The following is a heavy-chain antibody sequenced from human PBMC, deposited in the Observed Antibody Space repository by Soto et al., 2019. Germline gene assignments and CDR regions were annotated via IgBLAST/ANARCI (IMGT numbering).Heavy chain of an antibody. V-gene: IGHV4-31*03. J-gene: IGHJ4*02. Sequence: SDTLSLTCTVSGGSISSGGYYWSWIRQHPGKGLEWIGYIYYSGSTYYNPSLKSRVTISVDTSKNQFSLKLSSVTAADTAVYYCASGRRYFDWLLYQPPHIDSWGQGTMVTVSS. CDR1: GGSISSGGYY. CDR3: ASGRRYFDWLLYQPPHIDS. CDR2: IYYSGST. D-gene: IGHD3-9*01.